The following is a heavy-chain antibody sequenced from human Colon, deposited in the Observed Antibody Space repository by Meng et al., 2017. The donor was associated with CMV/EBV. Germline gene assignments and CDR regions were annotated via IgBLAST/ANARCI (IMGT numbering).Heavy chain of an antibody. CDR1: GFTFSSYS. CDR3: ARGGGYNWNGRPYYFDY. Sequence: GESLKISCAASGFTFSSYSMNWVRQAPGKGLEWVSYISSSSSTIYYADSVKGRFTISRDNAKNSLYLQMNSLRAEDTAVYYCARGGGYNWNGRPYYFDYWGQGTLGTVSS. D-gene: IGHD1-1*01. V-gene: IGHV3-48*04. CDR2: ISSSSSTI. J-gene: IGHJ4*02.